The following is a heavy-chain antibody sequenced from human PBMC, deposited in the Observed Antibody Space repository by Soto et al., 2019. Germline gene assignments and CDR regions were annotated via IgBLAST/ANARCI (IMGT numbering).Heavy chain of an antibody. J-gene: IGHJ4*02. D-gene: IGHD7-27*01. CDR1: GGSFTGHF. CDR2: VSHSGNT. V-gene: IGHV4-34*01. Sequence: SETLSLTCTVSGGSFTGHFCSWVRQPPGKGLEWIGEVSHSGNTKYYPSLRSRVTLSVDSSKNQISLALTSVTAADTAVYYCARAKFESTGWHQFDIWGQGTLVTVSS. CDR3: ARAKFESTGWHQFDI.